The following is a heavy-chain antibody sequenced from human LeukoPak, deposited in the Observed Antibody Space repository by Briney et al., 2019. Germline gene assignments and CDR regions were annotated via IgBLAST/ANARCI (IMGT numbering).Heavy chain of an antibody. CDR2: ISSSGSTI. CDR1: GFTFSSYE. D-gene: IGHD5-18*01. J-gene: IGHJ4*02. Sequence: AGGSLRLSCAASGFTFSSYEMNWVRQAPGKGLEWVSYISSSGSTIYYADSVKGRFTISRDNAKNSLYLQMNSLRAEDTAVYYCARDLLGGYSSRVGYRGQGTLVTVSS. V-gene: IGHV3-48*03. CDR3: ARDLLGGYSSRVGY.